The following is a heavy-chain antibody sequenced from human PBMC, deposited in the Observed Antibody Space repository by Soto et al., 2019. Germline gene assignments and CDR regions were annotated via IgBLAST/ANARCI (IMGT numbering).Heavy chain of an antibody. V-gene: IGHV1-69*13. CDR3: ARGADGYNSPVFDF. Sequence: SLTVSWKTSGDTISSYAISWLRKALGQGLEWMGGIIPIFGTANYAQKFQGRVTITADESTSTAYMELSSLRSEDTAVYYCARGADGYNSPVFDFLGQGTPVTV. J-gene: IGHJ4*02. CDR2: IIPIFGTA. D-gene: IGHD5-12*01. CDR1: GDTISSYA.